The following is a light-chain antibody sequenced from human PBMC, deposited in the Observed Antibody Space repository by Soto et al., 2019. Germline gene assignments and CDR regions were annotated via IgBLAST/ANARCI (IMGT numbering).Light chain of an antibody. CDR1: QSISTY. CDR3: QQNGNLQAT. V-gene: IGKV3-11*01. CDR2: AAS. J-gene: IGKJ1*01. Sequence: EIVLTQSPATLSLSPGERATLSCRASQSISTYINWFQQKPGQPPRLLIYAASTRVTGIPDRISGSGSGTDFSLRVSSLEPEDSAVYYCQQNGNLQATFGQGTKVEIK.